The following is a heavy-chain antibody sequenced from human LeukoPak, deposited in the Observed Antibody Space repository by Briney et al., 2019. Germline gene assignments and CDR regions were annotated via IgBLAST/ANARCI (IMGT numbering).Heavy chain of an antibody. Sequence: SQTLSLTCTVSGGSISSGGYYWSWIRQHPGPGLEWIGYVYYSGSTSYNPSLKSRVTISVDTSKNQFSLKLTSVAAADTAVYYCVGGSGYPTFDYWGQGTLVTVSS. CDR1: GGSISSGGYY. CDR2: VYYSGST. V-gene: IGHV4-31*03. J-gene: IGHJ4*02. D-gene: IGHD3-3*01. CDR3: VGGSGYPTFDY.